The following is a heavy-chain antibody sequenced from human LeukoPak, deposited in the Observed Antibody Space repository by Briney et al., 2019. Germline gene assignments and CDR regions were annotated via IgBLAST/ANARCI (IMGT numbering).Heavy chain of an antibody. V-gene: IGHV4-4*02. CDR2: IYHSGST. CDR3: ARGYSSGWYVFDY. D-gene: IGHD6-19*01. Sequence: PSETLSLTCAVSGGSISSSNWWSWVRQPPGKGLEWIGEIYHSGSTNYNPSLKSRVTISVDKSKNQFSLKLSSVTAADTAVYYCARGYSSGWYVFDYWGQGTLVTVSS. CDR1: GGSISSSNW. J-gene: IGHJ4*02.